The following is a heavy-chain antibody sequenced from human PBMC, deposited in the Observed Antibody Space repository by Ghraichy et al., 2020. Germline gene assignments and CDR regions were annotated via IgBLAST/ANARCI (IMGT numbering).Heavy chain of an antibody. V-gene: IGHV1-69*13. J-gene: IGHJ2*01. CDR3: ASKNDYYYDSSGHWYFHL. Sequence: SVKVSCKASGGTFSSYSISWVRQAPGQGLEWMGGIIAIFGTANYAQKFQGRVTITADESTSTVYMELSSLRSEDTAVYYCASKNDYYYDSSGHWYFHLWGRGTLVTVSS. CDR1: GGTFSSYS. D-gene: IGHD3-22*01. CDR2: IIAIFGTA.